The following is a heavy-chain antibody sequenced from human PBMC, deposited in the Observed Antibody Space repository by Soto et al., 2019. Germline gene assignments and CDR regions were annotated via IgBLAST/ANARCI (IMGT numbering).Heavy chain of an antibody. CDR3: AHSSRHYYFDY. V-gene: IGHV2-5*02. CDR2: IYWDDDK. J-gene: IGHJ4*02. CDR1: GFSLSTSGVG. Sequence: GPTLENPTQTLTLTCTFSGFSLSTSGVGVGWIRQPPGKALEWLALIYWDDDKRYSPSLKSRLTITKDTSKNQVVLTMTNMDPVDTATYYCAHSSRHYYFDYWGQGTLVSVSS.